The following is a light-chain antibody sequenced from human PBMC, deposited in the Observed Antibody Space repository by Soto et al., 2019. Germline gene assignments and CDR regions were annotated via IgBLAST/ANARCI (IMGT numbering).Light chain of an antibody. V-gene: IGKV3-20*01. CDR3: QQYGSSGT. J-gene: IGKJ1*01. Sequence: EIVLTQSPGTLSLSPGERATLSCRASQSVSGYLAWYQQKPGQAPRLLIYGASNRATGIPDRFSGSGSGTDFTLTISRLEPEDFAVYYCQQYGSSGTFGQGTKVDI. CDR1: QSVSGY. CDR2: GAS.